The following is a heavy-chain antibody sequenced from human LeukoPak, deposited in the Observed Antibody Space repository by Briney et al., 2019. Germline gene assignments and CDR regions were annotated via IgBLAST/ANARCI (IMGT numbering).Heavy chain of an antibody. CDR2: IDWNDGK. V-gene: IGHV2-5*01. CDR1: GFSLSTTGVG. CDR3: AHLKYYYDSSGYTYYFDY. J-gene: IGHJ4*02. D-gene: IGHD3-22*01. Sequence: ESRPTLVNPTQPLTLTRTFSGFSLSTTGVGVGWIRPPPGKALEWLALIDWNDGKRYSPSLKSRLNIPKDTSKNQVVFTMTDMDPVATATYYRAHLKYYYDSSGYTYYFDYWGQGTLVTVSS.